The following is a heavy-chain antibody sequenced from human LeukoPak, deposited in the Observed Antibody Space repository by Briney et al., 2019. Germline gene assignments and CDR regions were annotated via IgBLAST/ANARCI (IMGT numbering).Heavy chain of an antibody. V-gene: IGHV3-43D*03. D-gene: IGHD6-19*01. CDR1: GFTFDDYA. CDR2: ISWDGGTT. Sequence: GGSLRLSCAASGFTFDDYAVHWVRQAPGKGLEWISLISWDGGTTYYTDSVKSRFTITRDNNKNSLSLQMNSLRAEDTALYYCAKGEVAGTFDYWGQGTLVTVSS. CDR3: AKGEVAGTFDY. J-gene: IGHJ4*02.